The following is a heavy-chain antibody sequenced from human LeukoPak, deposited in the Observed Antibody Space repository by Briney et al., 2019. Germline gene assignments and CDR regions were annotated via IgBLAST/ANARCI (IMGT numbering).Heavy chain of an antibody. Sequence: PSETLSLTCAVYGGSFSGYYWSWIRQPPGKGLEWIGEINHSGSTNYNPSPKSRVTISVDTSKNQFSLKLSSVTAADTAVYYCARGGFWSGPNDDWGQGTLVTVSS. CDR3: ARGGFWSGPNDD. V-gene: IGHV4-34*01. CDR1: GGSFSGYY. D-gene: IGHD3-3*01. CDR2: INHSGST. J-gene: IGHJ4*02.